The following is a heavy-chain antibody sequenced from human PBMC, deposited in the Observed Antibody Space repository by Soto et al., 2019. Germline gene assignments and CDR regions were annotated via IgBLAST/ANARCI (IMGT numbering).Heavy chain of an antibody. D-gene: IGHD3-22*01. CDR2: ISGSGGST. V-gene: IGHV3-23*01. Sequence: GGSLRLSCAASGFTFSSYAMSWVRQAPGKGLEWVSAISGSGGSTYYADSVKGRFTISRDNSKNTLYLQMNSLRAEDTAVYYCAKDLMLGAYDSSGYTVSFDYWGQGTLVTVSS. J-gene: IGHJ4*02. CDR1: GFTFSSYA. CDR3: AKDLMLGAYDSSGYTVSFDY.